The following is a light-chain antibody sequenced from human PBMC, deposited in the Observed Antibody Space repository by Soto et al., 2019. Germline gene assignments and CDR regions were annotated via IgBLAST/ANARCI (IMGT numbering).Light chain of an antibody. J-gene: IGKJ2*01. V-gene: IGKV4-1*01. CDR3: QQYESTPPT. CDR2: WAS. CDR1: QSVLYSSNNKKY. Sequence: DIVMTQFPDSLAVSLGERATINCKSSQSVLYSSNNKKYLAWYQQRPGQPPKLLIYWASTRESGVPDRFSGSGSGTDFTLTIASLQAEDVAVYYCQQYESTPPTFGQGTKLEIK.